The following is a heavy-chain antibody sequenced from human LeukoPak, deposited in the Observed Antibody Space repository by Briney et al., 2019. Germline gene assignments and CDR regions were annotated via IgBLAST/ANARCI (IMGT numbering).Heavy chain of an antibody. D-gene: IGHD5-18*01. V-gene: IGHV4-39*01. CDR3: ARHSGGYSYGHRSWFDP. CDR2: IYYSGST. CDR1: GGSISSSNYF. J-gene: IGHJ5*02. Sequence: SETLSLTCTVSGGSISSSNYFWGWIRQPPGKGLEWIGSIYYSGSTYYNPSLKSRVTISVDTSKNQFSLKLSSATAPDTAVYYCARHSGGYSYGHRSWFDPWGQGTLVTVSS.